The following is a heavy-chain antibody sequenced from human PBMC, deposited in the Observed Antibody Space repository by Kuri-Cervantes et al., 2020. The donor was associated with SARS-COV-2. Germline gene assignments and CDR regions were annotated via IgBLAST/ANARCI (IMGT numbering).Heavy chain of an antibody. CDR2: ISGSGGST. CDR1: GGTFSSYA. J-gene: IGHJ5*02. V-gene: IGHV3-23*01. Sequence: SCKASGGTFSSYAMSWVRQAPGKGLEWVSAISGSGGSTYYADSVKGRFTISRDNSKNTLYLQMNSLRAEDTAVYYCAKAAGADYYDSSGYYEPWGEGTLVTVSS. D-gene: IGHD3-22*01. CDR3: AKAAGADYYDSSGYYEP.